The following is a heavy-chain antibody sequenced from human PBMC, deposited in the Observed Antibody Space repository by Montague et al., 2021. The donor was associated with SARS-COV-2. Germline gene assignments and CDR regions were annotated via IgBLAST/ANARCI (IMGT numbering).Heavy chain of an antibody. Sequence: SETLSLTCTVSGDSITDYFWTWIRQPPGKGLEWIGYIYRTGSTKYNPSLYSRVTMSIDTSKNQFSLKLTSVTAADTAIYYCARDLSRAFCEGDSCYSETWFAPWGQGTLVTVSS. D-gene: IGHD2-21*02. J-gene: IGHJ5*02. CDR2: IYRTGST. CDR3: ARDLSRAFCEGDSCYSETWFAP. V-gene: IGHV4-59*01. CDR1: GDSITDYF.